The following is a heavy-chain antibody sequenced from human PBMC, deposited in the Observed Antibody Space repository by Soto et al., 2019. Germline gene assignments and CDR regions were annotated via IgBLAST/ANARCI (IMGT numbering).Heavy chain of an antibody. CDR1: GYTFADFY. D-gene: IGHD3-3*01. V-gene: IGHV1-2*02. J-gene: IGHJ4*02. Sequence: QVQLGQSGAELKKPGASVRVSCKTSGYTFADFYIHWVLQAPGQGFEWMGWMNPNTGGAVYAQKFLGRVAMTRDTSISTAYMELSRLSSNDTAVYFCATSTYDDCWNGSFWGQGTLVTVSS. CDR2: MNPNTGGA. CDR3: ATSTYDDCWNGSF.